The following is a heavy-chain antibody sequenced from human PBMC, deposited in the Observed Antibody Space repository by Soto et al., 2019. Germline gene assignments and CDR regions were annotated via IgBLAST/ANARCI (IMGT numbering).Heavy chain of an antibody. CDR3: ARGKSPMVRGVIEYNWFDP. J-gene: IGHJ5*02. CDR2: MNPNSGNT. CDR1: GYTFTSYG. V-gene: IGHV1-8*01. D-gene: IGHD3-10*01. Sequence: ASVKVSCKASGYTFTSYGINWVRQATGQGLEWMGWMNPNSGNTGYAQKFQGRVTMTRNTSISTAYMELSSLRSEDTAVYYCARGKSPMVRGVIEYNWFDPWGQGTLVTVS.